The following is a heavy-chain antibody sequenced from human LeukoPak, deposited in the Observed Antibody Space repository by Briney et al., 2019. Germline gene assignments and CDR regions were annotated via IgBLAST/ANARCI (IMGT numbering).Heavy chain of an antibody. V-gene: IGHV4-34*01. CDR2: INHSGST. CDR1: GGSFSGYY. D-gene: IGHD3-22*01. J-gene: IGHJ4*02. Sequence: SETLSLTCAVYGGSFSGYYWSWIRQPPGKGLEWIGEINHSGSTNYNPSLKSRVTISVDTSKNQFSLKLSSVTAADTAVYCCARGGRMDDSSGYYYFDYWGQGTLVTVSS. CDR3: ARGGRMDDSSGYYYFDY.